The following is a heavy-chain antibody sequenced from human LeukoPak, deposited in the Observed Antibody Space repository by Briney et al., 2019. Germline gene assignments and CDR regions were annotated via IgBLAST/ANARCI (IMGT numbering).Heavy chain of an antibody. CDR2: IYPGDSDT. CDR3: ARLLPAAYDY. Sequence: GGSLQISCKGSGYSFTSYWIGGVRRVPGKGREWMGIIYPGDSDTRYSPSFQGQVTISADKSISTAYLQWSSLKASDTAMYYCARLLPAAYDYWGQGTLVTVSS. D-gene: IGHD2-2*01. V-gene: IGHV5-51*01. J-gene: IGHJ4*02. CDR1: GYSFTSYW.